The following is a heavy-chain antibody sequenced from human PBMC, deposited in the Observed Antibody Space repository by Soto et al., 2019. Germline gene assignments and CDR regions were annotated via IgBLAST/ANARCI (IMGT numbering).Heavy chain of an antibody. CDR2: IYYSGST. D-gene: IGHD2-15*01. CDR3: ARGSGGSSWDAFDI. Sequence: PSETLSLTCTVSGGSISSYYWSWIRPPPGKGLEWIGYIYYSGSTNYNPSLKSRVTISVDTSKNQFSLKLSSVTAAATAVYYCARGSGGSSWDAFDIWHQGTMVVFSS. V-gene: IGHV4-59*01. J-gene: IGHJ3*02. CDR1: GGSISSYY.